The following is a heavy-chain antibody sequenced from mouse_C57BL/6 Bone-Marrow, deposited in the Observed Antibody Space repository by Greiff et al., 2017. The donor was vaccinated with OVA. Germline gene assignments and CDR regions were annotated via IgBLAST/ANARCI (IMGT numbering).Heavy chain of an antibody. CDR1: GYTFTDYE. Sequence: QVQLKESGAELVRPGASVTLSCKASGYTFTDYEMHWVKQTPVHGLEWIGAIDPETGGTAYNQKFKGKAILTADKSSSTAYMELRSLTSEDSAVYYCTRNYYGSSYGGGSYWGQGTTLTVSS. CDR3: TRNYYGSSYGGGSY. V-gene: IGHV1-15*01. J-gene: IGHJ2*01. D-gene: IGHD1-1*01. CDR2: IDPETGGT.